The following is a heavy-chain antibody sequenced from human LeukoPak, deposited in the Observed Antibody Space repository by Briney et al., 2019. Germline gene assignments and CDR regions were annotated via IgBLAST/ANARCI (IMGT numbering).Heavy chain of an antibody. CDR3: ARANASYDILTGYYRIFAAFDY. D-gene: IGHD3-9*01. V-gene: IGHV4-39*01. CDR1: GGSISSSSYY. CDR2: INYSGTT. J-gene: IGHJ4*02. Sequence: SETLSLTCSVSGGSISSSSYYWGWIRQSPGKGLEWIATINYSGTTHYNPSLKSRVTISVDTSKNQFSLKLSSVTAADTAVYYCARANASYDILTGYYRIFAAFDYWGQGTLVTVSS.